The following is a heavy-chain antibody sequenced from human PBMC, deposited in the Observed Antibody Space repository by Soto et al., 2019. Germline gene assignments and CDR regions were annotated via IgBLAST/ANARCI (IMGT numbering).Heavy chain of an antibody. V-gene: IGHV3-9*01. J-gene: IGHJ6*02. D-gene: IGHD3-22*01. Sequence: DVQLVESGGGLVQPGRSLRLSCAASGFTFDDYAMHWVRQRPGRGLEWVSGITWNSDEIGYPDSVKGRFSTSRDNAKKYLYLQMNSLRPDDTALYYCAASRGFDSSGYSGYYYGMGVWGQGTTVTVSS. CDR3: AASRGFDSSGYSGYYYGMGV. CDR1: GFTFDDYA. CDR2: ITWNSDEI.